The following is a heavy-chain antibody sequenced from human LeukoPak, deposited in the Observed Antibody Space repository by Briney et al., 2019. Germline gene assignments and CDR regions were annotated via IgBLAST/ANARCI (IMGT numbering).Heavy chain of an antibody. Sequence: SETLSLTCTVSGGSISSGSYYWSWIRQPAGKGLEWIGRIYTSGSTNYNPSLKSRVTISVDTSKNQFSLKLSSVTAADTAVYYCARGDGYNYGYAFDIWGQGTMVTVSS. CDR1: GGSISSGSYY. V-gene: IGHV4-61*02. D-gene: IGHD5-24*01. CDR2: IYTSGST. CDR3: ARGDGYNYGYAFDI. J-gene: IGHJ3*02.